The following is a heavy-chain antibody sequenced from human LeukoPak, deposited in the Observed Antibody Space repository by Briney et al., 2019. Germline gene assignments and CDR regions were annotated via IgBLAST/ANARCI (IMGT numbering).Heavy chain of an antibody. J-gene: IGHJ6*02. CDR1: GFTFSSYW. Sequence: GGSLRLSCAASGFTFSSYWMHWVRQAPGKGLVWVSRINNDGSSTSYADSVKGRFTISRDNAKNTLYLQMNSLRAEDTAVYYCARELEVYYYGMDVWGQGTTVTVSS. CDR2: INNDGSST. V-gene: IGHV3-74*01. CDR3: ARELEVYYYGMDV.